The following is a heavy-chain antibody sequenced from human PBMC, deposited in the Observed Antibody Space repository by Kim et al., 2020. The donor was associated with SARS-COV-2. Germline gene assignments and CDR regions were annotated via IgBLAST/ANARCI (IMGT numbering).Heavy chain of an antibody. CDR1: GGSISSYY. CDR3: ARSPEGSRFDY. CDR2: IYYSGST. V-gene: IGHV4-59*01. Sequence: SETLSLTCTVSGGSISSYYWSWIRQPPGKGLEWIGYIYYSGSTNYNPSLKSRVTISVDTSKNQFSLKLSSVTAADTAVYYCARSPEGSRFDYWGQGTLVTVSS. D-gene: IGHD6-13*01. J-gene: IGHJ4*02.